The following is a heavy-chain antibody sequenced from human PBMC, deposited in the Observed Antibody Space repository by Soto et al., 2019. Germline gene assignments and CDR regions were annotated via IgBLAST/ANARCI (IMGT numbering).Heavy chain of an antibody. CDR1: GFTFSDYW. D-gene: IGHD1-7*01. CDR3: AKSVSFRNSPY. J-gene: IGHJ4*02. V-gene: IGHV3-7*03. CDR2: IKEDGSEK. Sequence: PGGSLRLSCAASGFTFSDYWMSWVRQAPGKGLEWVANIKEDGSEKYYVDSVKGRFTISRDNAKNSLYLQMNSLRAEDTAVYYCAKSVSFRNSPYWGQGTLVTVSS.